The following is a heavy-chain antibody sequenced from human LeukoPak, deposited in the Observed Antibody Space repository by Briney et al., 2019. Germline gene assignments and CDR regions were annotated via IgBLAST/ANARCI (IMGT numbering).Heavy chain of an antibody. CDR3: ARGPVAAAIRFDY. Sequence: KPSETLSLTCTVSGGSISSSSYCWGWIRQPRGKGLEWIGSIYYSGSTYYNPSLKSRVTISVDTSKNQFSLKLSSVTAADTAVYYCARGPVAAAIRFDYWGQGTLVTVSS. D-gene: IGHD6-19*01. V-gene: IGHV4-39*01. CDR1: GGSISSSSYC. CDR2: IYYSGST. J-gene: IGHJ4*02.